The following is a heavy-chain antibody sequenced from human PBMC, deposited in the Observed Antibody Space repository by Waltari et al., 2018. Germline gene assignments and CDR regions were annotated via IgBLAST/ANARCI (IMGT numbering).Heavy chain of an antibody. D-gene: IGHD3-10*01. CDR2: INPNSGGT. Sequence: QVQLVQSGAEVKKPGASVKVSCKASGYTFTGYYMHWVRQAPGQGLEWMGRINPNSGGTNYAQKFQGRVTMTRDTSISTAYMELSRLRSDDTAVYYCATMGGGLDYSPYIDVWGEGTTVTVSS. CDR3: ATMGGGLDYSPYIDV. CDR1: GYTFTGYY. V-gene: IGHV1-2*06. J-gene: IGHJ6*03.